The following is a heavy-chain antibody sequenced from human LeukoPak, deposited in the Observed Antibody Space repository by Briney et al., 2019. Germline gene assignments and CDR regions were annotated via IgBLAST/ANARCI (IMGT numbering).Heavy chain of an antibody. CDR3: ARIVFRGSYRFDY. CDR1: GGPAGITIYY. D-gene: IGHD1-26*01. CDR2: IYYSGST. J-gene: IGHJ4*02. V-gene: IGHV4-39*02. Sequence: PSETLSLTCIAFGGPAGITIYYWAGIRRPPGKGLEWFGNIYYSGSTYYNPSLKSRVTISVDTSNNHFSLKLSSVTAADTAVYCCARIVFRGSYRFDYWGQGTLLTVSS.